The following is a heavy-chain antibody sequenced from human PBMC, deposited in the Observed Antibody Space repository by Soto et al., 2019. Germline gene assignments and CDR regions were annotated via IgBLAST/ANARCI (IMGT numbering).Heavy chain of an antibody. CDR1: GGSISSGGYY. CDR3: ARVHYCSGGSCWDFDY. Sequence: PSETLSLTCTVSGGSISSGGYYWSWIRQHPGKGLEWIGYIYYSGSTYYNPSLKSRVTISVDTSKNQFSLKLSSVTAADTAVYYCARVHYCSGGSCWDFDYWGQGTLDTVSS. CDR2: IYYSGST. D-gene: IGHD2-15*01. J-gene: IGHJ4*02. V-gene: IGHV4-31*03.